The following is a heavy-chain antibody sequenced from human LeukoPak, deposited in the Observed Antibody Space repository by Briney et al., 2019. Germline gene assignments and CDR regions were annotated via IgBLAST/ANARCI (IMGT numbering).Heavy chain of an antibody. CDR1: GLTFSSSW. J-gene: IGHJ4*02. V-gene: IGHV3-7*01. CDR3: ARDLAYSRLDY. CDR2: INPEGSEK. Sequence: GGSLRLSCAVSGLTFSSSWMDWVRQAPGKGLEWVASINPEGSEKYSAGSVKGRFTISRDNAKSSLYLQMDSLRVGDTAFYYCARDLAYSRLDYWGQGVLVTVSS. D-gene: IGHD5-18*01.